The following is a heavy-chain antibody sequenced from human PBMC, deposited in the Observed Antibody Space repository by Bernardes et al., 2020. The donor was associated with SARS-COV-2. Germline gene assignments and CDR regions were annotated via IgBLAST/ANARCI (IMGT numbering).Heavy chain of an antibody. Sequence: LSLTCTVSGGSISSSSYYWGWVRQAPGKGLEWVGRITSKANSHTTEYAPSVKGRFTISRDDSKNSLFLQMDSLKTEDTAIYFCATLITRSTLGDHWGQGTLVTVSP. CDR1: GGSISSSSYY. CDR2: ITSKANSHTT. D-gene: IGHD3-10*01. V-gene: IGHV3-72*01. J-gene: IGHJ4*01. CDR3: ATLITRSTLGDH.